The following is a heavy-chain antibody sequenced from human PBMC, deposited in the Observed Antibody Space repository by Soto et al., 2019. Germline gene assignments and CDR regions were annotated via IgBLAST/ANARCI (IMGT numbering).Heavy chain of an antibody. Sequence: QVQLVQSGAEVKKPGSSVKVSCKASGDTFSRSSINWVRQAPGQGLEWMGRLVPMYGIADYAQKFQGRLTITEDKSTTTAYMYLSSLGSENTDVYYCARALHDFGDDIGYWINPWGQGTRLTV. CDR3: ARALHDFGDDIGYWINP. J-gene: IGHJ5*02. CDR1: GDTFSRSS. CDR2: LVPMYGIA. V-gene: IGHV1-69*02. D-gene: IGHD4-17*01.